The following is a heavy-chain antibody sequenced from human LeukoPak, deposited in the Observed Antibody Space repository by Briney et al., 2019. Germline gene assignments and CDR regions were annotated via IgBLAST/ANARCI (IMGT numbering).Heavy chain of an antibody. D-gene: IGHD3-10*01. V-gene: IGHV1-18*01. Sequence: ASVKVSCKASGGTFSSYAISWVRQAPGQGLEWMGWISAYNGNTNYAQKLQGRVTMTTDTSTSTAYMELRSLRSDDTAVYYCARLEGLWFGELLGNNWFDPWGQGTLVTVSS. J-gene: IGHJ5*02. CDR1: GGTFSSYA. CDR2: ISAYNGNT. CDR3: ARLEGLWFGELLGNNWFDP.